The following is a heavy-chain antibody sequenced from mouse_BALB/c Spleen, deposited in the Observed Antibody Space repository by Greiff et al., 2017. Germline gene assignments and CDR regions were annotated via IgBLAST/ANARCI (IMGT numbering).Heavy chain of an antibody. Sequence: EVQGVESGGGLVKPGGSLKLSCAASGFTFSSYTMSWVRQTPEKRLEWVATISSGGSYTYYPDSVKGRFTISRDNAKNTLYLQMSSLKSEDTAMYYCTRDEGNWGQGTLVTVSA. CDR3: TRDEGN. CDR1: GFTFSSYT. J-gene: IGHJ3*01. V-gene: IGHV5-6-4*01. CDR2: ISSGGSYT.